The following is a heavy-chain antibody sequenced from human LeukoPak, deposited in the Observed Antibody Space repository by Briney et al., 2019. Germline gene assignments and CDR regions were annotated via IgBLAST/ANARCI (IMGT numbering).Heavy chain of an antibody. D-gene: IGHD5-24*01. CDR2: ISSSSSYI. V-gene: IGHV3-21*01. CDR1: GFTFSSYS. J-gene: IGHJ6*02. CDR3: ARDTRRDGAYGMDV. Sequence: GGSLRLSCAPSGFTFSSYSMNWVRQAPGKGLEWVSSISSSSSYIYYADSVKGRFTISRDNAKNSLYLQMNSLRAEDTAVYYCARDTRRDGAYGMDVWGQGTTVTVSS.